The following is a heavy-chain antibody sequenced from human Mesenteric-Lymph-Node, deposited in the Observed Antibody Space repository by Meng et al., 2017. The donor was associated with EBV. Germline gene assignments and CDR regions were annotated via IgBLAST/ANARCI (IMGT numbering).Heavy chain of an antibody. Sequence: EQRQQWGAGLLKPSDTLSLTCVVYGVTFRGYSWTWIRQPPGKGPEWIGEINQSGSTNYSPSLKSRVTISVDTSKTQFSLNLRSVTAADTAVYYCARGPPTLTSYVYFDYWGQGILVTVSS. D-gene: IGHD4-17*01. CDR3: ARGPPTLTSYVYFDY. CDR2: INQSGST. V-gene: IGHV4-34*01. CDR1: GVTFRGYS. J-gene: IGHJ4*02.